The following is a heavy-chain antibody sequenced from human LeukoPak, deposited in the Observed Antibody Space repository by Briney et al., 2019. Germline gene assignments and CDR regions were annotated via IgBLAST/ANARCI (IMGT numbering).Heavy chain of an antibody. CDR3: ARGYLNNDVHPHAFDI. Sequence: RSGGSLRLSCAASGFDFDDYGMSWVRQAPGKGLEWVSGINWSGGSTGYGDSVKGRFTISRDKTSLFLQMNSLRAEDTALYYCARGYLNNDVHPHAFDIWGQGTLVTVSS. D-gene: IGHD3-10*02. CDR2: INWSGGST. J-gene: IGHJ3*02. V-gene: IGHV3-20*04. CDR1: GFDFDDYG.